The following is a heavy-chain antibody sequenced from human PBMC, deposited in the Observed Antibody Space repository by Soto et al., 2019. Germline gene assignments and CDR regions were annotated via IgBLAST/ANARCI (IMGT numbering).Heavy chain of an antibody. CDR2: ISGSGGST. Sequence: GGSLRLSCAASGFTFRSCAMSWVRQAPGKGLEWVSAISGSGGSTYYADSVKGRFTISRDNSKNTLYLQMNSLRAEDTAVYYCAKDQPLGYCSGGSCYRSHYYYMDVWGKGT. J-gene: IGHJ6*03. CDR3: AKDQPLGYCSGGSCYRSHYYYMDV. D-gene: IGHD2-15*01. CDR1: GFTFRSCA. V-gene: IGHV3-23*01.